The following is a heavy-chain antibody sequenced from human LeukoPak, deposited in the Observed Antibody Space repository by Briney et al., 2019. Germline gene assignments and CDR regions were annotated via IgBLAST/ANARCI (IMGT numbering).Heavy chain of an antibody. V-gene: IGHV3-23*01. CDR1: RFTFSNYA. CDR3: AKRTYCGSDCYFDF. D-gene: IGHD2-21*02. Sequence: GGSLRLSCAASRFTFSNYAMSWVRQAPGKGLEWVSAIGTGSSSTYYADSVKGRFTISRDNSKNTVYLQMTNLRAEDTALYYCAKRTYCGSDCYFDFWGQGTLVTVSS. CDR2: IGTGSSST. J-gene: IGHJ4*02.